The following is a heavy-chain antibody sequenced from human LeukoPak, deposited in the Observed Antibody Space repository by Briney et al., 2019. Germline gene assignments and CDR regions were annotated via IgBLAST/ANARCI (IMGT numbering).Heavy chain of an antibody. CDR2: IIPIFGTA. V-gene: IGHV1-69*13. Sequence: ASVKVSCKASGGTFSSYAISWVRQAPGQGLEWMGGIIPIFGTANYAQKFQGRVTITADESTSTAYMELSSLRSEDTAVYYCARGSIDTAMVTIQFNMDVWGKGTTVTVSS. J-gene: IGHJ6*03. CDR3: ARGSIDTAMVTIQFNMDV. D-gene: IGHD5-18*01. CDR1: GGTFSSYA.